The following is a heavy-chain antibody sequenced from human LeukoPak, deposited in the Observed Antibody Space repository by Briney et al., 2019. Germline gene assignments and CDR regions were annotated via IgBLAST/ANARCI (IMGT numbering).Heavy chain of an antibody. CDR1: RFTFSSYD. V-gene: IGHV3-30*18. Sequence: GGSLRLSCAASRFTFSSYDMHWVRQAPGKGLEWVAVISYDGSSKYYADSVKGRFTISRDNSKNTLYVQMNSLRTEDTAIYYCAKGPDTNGYYSLDYWGQGTLVTVSS. CDR3: AKGPDTNGYYSLDY. CDR2: ISYDGSSK. D-gene: IGHD3-22*01. J-gene: IGHJ4*02.